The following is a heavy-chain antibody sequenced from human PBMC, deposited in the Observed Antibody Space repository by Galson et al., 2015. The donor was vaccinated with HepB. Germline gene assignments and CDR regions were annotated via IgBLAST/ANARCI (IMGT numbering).Heavy chain of an antibody. CDR2: IRSKAYGGTI. D-gene: IGHD3-10*01. Sequence: SLRLSCAASGFTFGDYAMSWVRQAPGRGLEWVGIIRSKAYGGTIEYAASVKGRFTISRGDSKSIAYLQMNSLKTEDTAVYYCSPEIMYYYGSGSYYNGGSWGQGTLVTVSS. V-gene: IGHV3-49*04. CDR3: SPEIMYYYGSGSYYNGGS. CDR1: GFTFGDYA. J-gene: IGHJ5*02.